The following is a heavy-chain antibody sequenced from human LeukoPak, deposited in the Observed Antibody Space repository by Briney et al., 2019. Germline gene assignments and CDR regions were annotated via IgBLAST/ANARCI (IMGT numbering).Heavy chain of an antibody. J-gene: IGHJ6*03. CDR3: AKEQQVGTGWNYMDV. D-gene: IGHD1-1*01. CDR1: GFTFSIYA. Sequence: GGSLRLSCEASGFTFSIYAMSWVRQAPGKGLEWLSIMSGAGGRIEYADSVKGRFTISRDNSRNTVYLHMNSLRAEDTAVYHCAKEQQVGTGWNYMDVWGTGTTVTVSS. CDR2: MSGAGGRI. V-gene: IGHV3-23*01.